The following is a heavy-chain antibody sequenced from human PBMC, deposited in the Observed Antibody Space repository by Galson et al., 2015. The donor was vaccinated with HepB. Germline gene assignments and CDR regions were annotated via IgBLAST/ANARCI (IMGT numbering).Heavy chain of an antibody. J-gene: IGHJ3*02. CDR1: GDSISGYY. Sequence: LSLTCTVSGDSISGYYWSWIRQPPGKRPEWIGYIYHSGSTNYNPSLKSRITMSLDTSRSLFSLILRSVTAVDTAVYYCARGLTSANDYAFDIWGQGTMVSVSS. CDR3: ARGLTSANDYAFDI. CDR2: IYHSGST. V-gene: IGHV4-59*01. D-gene: IGHD3-3*01.